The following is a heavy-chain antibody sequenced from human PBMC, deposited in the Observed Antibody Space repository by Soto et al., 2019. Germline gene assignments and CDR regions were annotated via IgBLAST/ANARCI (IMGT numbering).Heavy chain of an antibody. CDR3: AKTYYDILTGYSHPDY. D-gene: IGHD3-9*01. J-gene: IGHJ4*02. CDR2: ISGSGGST. Sequence: EVQLLESGGGLVQPGGSLRLSCAASGFTFSSYAMSWVRQAPGKGLEWVSAISGSGGSTYYADSVKGRFTISSDNSKNTLYLQMNSLRAEDTAVYYCAKTYYDILTGYSHPDYWGQGTLVTVSS. CDR1: GFTFSSYA. V-gene: IGHV3-23*01.